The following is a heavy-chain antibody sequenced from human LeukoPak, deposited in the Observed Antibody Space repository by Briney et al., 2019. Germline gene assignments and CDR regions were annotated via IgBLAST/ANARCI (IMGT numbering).Heavy chain of an antibody. D-gene: IGHD2-8*01. CDR1: GVSISSYS. J-gene: IGHJ5*02. CDR2: IYYSGST. CDR3: AKNGQSGFSFDP. V-gene: IGHV4-59*12. Sequence: SETLSLTCTVSGVSISSYSWSWVRQPPGKGLEWVGYIYYSGSTNYNPPLKSRVTISVDTYKNHFTLKPSSVTAADTAVYDCAKNGQSGFSFDPWGQGTLVTVSS.